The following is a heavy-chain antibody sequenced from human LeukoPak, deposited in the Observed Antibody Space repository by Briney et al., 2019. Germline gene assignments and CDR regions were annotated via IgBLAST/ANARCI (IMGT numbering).Heavy chain of an antibody. CDR2: MSGSGGST. J-gene: IGHJ4*02. D-gene: IGHD4-17*01. CDR1: EFTFSSYA. CDR3: ARQNGGAEYGDYGH. V-gene: IGHV3-23*01. Sequence: GGSLRLSCAASEFTFSSYAMNWVRQAPGEGLEWVSAMSGSGGSTYYADSVKGRFTISRDNAKNSLYLQMTSLRAEDTALYYCARQNGGAEYGDYGHWGQGILVTVSS.